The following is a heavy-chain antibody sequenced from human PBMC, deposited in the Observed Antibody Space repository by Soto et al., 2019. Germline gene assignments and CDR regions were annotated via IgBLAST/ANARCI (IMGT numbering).Heavy chain of an antibody. V-gene: IGHV4-30-4*02. CDR3: AREGGDTAMVTLESYYYGMDV. CDR1: GGSISSGDYY. CDR2: IYYSGST. D-gene: IGHD5-18*01. Sequence: PSETLSLTCTVSGGSISSGDYYWSWIRQPPGKGLEWIGYIYYSGSTYYNPSLKSRVTISVDTSKNQFSLELSRLRSDDTAVYYCAREGGDTAMVTLESYYYGMDVWGQGTTVTVSS. J-gene: IGHJ6*02.